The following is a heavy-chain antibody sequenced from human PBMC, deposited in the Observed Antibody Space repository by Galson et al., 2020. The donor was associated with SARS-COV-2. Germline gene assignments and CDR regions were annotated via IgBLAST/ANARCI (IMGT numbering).Heavy chain of an antibody. CDR3: ARVGGMATTPADYYYYGLDV. V-gene: IGHV3-21*01. CDR1: GFPFSSYS. CDR2: ISAGSTYR. Sequence: GGSLRLSCAASGFPFSSYSLNWVRQAAGEGLEWVASISAGSTYRYYADSVKGRFTISRDNTKNSLYLQMNSLRAEDTAVYYCARVGGMATTPADYYYYGLDVWGQGTTVTVSS. D-gene: IGHD3-16*01. J-gene: IGHJ6*02.